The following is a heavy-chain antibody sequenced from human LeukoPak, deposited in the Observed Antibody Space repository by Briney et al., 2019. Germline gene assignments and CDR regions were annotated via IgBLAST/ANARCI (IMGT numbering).Heavy chain of an antibody. Sequence: GGSLRLSCAASGFTFSSYGMHWVRQAPGKGLEWVAFIRYDGSNKYHADSVKGRFTISRDNSKNTLYLQMNSLRAEDTAVYYCAKAPIVGAYYFDYWGQGTLVTVSS. CDR1: GFTFSSYG. J-gene: IGHJ4*02. CDR2: IRYDGSNK. D-gene: IGHD1-26*01. CDR3: AKAPIVGAYYFDY. V-gene: IGHV3-30*02.